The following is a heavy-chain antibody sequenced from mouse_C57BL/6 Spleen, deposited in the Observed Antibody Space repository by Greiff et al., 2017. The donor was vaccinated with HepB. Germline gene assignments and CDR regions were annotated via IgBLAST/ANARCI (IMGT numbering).Heavy chain of an antibody. CDR2: IDPSDSYT. Sequence: QVHVKQPGAELVMPGASVKLSCKASGYTFTSYWMHWVKQRPGQGLEWIGEIDPSDSYTNYNQKFKGKSTLTVDKSSSTAYMQLSSLTSEDSAVYYCASLGAMDYWGQGTSVTVSS. V-gene: IGHV1-69*01. CDR3: ASLGAMDY. CDR1: GYTFTSYW. J-gene: IGHJ4*01. D-gene: IGHD3-1*01.